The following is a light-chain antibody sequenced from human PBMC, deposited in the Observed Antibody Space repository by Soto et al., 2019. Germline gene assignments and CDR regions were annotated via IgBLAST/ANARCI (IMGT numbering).Light chain of an antibody. CDR1: QSISSW. Sequence: DIQMTQSPSTLSASVGDRLTITCRASQSISSWLAWYQQKPGKAPKLLIYDASSLESGVPSRFSGSGSGTEFTLTISSLRPDDFATYYCQQYNSYSWTFGQGTKVDIK. CDR2: DAS. J-gene: IGKJ1*01. CDR3: QQYNSYSWT. V-gene: IGKV1-5*01.